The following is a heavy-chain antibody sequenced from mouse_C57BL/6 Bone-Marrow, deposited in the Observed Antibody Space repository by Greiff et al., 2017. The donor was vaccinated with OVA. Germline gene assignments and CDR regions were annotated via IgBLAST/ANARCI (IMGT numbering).Heavy chain of an antibody. J-gene: IGHJ1*03. Sequence: DVKLVESEGGLVQPGSSMKLSCTASGFTFSDYYMAWVRQVPEKGLEWVANINYDGSSTYYLDSLKSRFIISRDNAKNILYLQMSSLKSEDTATYYCARAGSTGAWYFDVWGTGTTVTVSS. V-gene: IGHV5-16*01. D-gene: IGHD4-1*02. CDR3: ARAGSTGAWYFDV. CDR1: GFTFSDYY. CDR2: INYDGSST.